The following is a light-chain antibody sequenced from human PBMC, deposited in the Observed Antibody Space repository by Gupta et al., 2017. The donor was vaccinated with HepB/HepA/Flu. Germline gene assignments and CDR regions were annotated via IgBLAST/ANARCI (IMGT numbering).Light chain of an antibody. CDR2: GAS. CDR3: QQYGSSPLT. V-gene: IGKV3-20*01. Sequence: IVLTQSPGTLSLSPGERATLSCRASQSLSSSFLVWYQQTPGQAPRLLIYGASSRATGVPDRFSGSGSGTDFTLTISGLEPEDFAVYYCQQYGSSPLTFGGGTKVEIK. J-gene: IGKJ4*01. CDR1: QSLSSSF.